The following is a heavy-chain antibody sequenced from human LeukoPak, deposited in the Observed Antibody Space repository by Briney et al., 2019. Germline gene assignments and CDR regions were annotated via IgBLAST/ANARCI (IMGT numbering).Heavy chain of an antibody. CDR1: GYSFTSYW. CDR3: ARYSEETGTTPYYYGMDV. J-gene: IGHJ6*02. Sequence: KLGESLKISCSGSGYSFTSYWIGWVRQMPGKGLEWMGIIYPGDSDTRYSPSFQGQVTISADKSISTAYLQWSSLKASDTAMYYCARYSEETGTTPYYYGMDVWGQGTTVTVSS. D-gene: IGHD1-1*01. V-gene: IGHV5-51*01. CDR2: IYPGDSDT.